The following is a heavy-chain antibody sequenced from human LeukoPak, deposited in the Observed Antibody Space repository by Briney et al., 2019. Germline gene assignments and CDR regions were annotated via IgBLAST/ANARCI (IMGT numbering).Heavy chain of an antibody. J-gene: IGHJ4*02. CDR1: GFTFSSYA. CDR2: ISYDGSNK. CDR3: ARERPDSSGLFDY. D-gene: IGHD3-22*01. V-gene: IGHV3-30*04. Sequence: PGGSLRLSCAASGFTFSSYAMHWVRQAPGKGLEWVAVISYDGSNKYYADSVKGRFTISRDNSKNTLHLQMNSLRAEDTAVYYCARERPDSSGLFDYWGQGTLVTVSS.